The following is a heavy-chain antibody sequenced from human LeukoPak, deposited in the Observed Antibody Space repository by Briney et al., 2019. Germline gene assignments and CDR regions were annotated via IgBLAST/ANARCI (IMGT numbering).Heavy chain of an antibody. D-gene: IGHD4-17*01. J-gene: IGHJ4*01. CDR3: ARXSTVXXXY. V-gene: IGHV4-59*08. CDR1: GGSISTYX. Sequence: LTCXVSGGSISTYXXSWIRQPPGXGLEWIGYIYDSGSTNYNASLKSGVTISVEKSKNKFSLQLRSVTAADTAVYYCARXSTVXXXYWG. CDR2: IYDSGST.